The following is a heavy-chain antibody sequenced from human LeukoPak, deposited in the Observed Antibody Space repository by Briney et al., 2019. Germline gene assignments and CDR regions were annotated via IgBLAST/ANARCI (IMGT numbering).Heavy chain of an antibody. CDR3: ARGPAATFDY. V-gene: IGHV4-30-4*08. D-gene: IGHD2-2*01. CDR1: GGSISSGDYY. J-gene: IGHJ4*02. CDR2: IYYSGTT. Sequence: SETLSLTCTVSGGSISSGDYYWNWIRQPPGKGLEWIGYIYYSGTTYYSPSLKSRVTISLDTSKNQFSLKLSSVPAADTDVYYSARGPAATFDYWGQGTLVTVSS.